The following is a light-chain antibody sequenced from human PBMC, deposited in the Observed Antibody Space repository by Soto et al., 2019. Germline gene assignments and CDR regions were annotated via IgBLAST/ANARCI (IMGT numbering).Light chain of an antibody. CDR1: SSDVGSYNL. V-gene: IGLV2-23*02. Sequence: QAVVTQPASVSGSPGQSITISCTGTSSDVGSYNLVSWYQQHPGKAPKLMIYEVSKRPSGVSNRFSGSKSGNTASLTISGLQAEDEADYYCCSYAGSSTSYVFGTGTQLTVL. CDR3: CSYAGSSTSYV. CDR2: EVS. J-gene: IGLJ1*01.